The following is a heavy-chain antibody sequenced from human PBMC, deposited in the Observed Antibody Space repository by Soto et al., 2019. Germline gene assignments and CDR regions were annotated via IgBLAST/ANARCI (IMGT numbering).Heavy chain of an antibody. J-gene: IGHJ4*02. CDR1: GYTFTSYD. Sequence: QVQLVQSGAEVKKPGASVKVSCKASGYTFTSYDINWVRQATGQGLEWMGWMNPNSGNTGYAQKFQGRVTMTRNTSMSKPYMKQSSLRSEDTAVYYCARTLAAFGYWGQGTLVTVSS. CDR3: ARTLAAFGY. V-gene: IGHV1-8*01. CDR2: MNPNSGNT. D-gene: IGHD6-6*01.